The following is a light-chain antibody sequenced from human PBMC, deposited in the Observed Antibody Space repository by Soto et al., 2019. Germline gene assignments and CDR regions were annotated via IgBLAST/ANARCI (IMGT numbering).Light chain of an antibody. Sequence: DIVMTQSPDSLAVSLGERATINCKSSQSVLYSSNNKNYLAWYQQKPGQPPKLLIYWASTRESGVPDRFSSSGARTDFTLTISSLQAEDVAVYCCQQYYSPPTFGQGTKVEIK. CDR3: QQYYSPPT. CDR1: QSVLYSSNNKNY. CDR2: WAS. J-gene: IGKJ1*01. V-gene: IGKV4-1*01.